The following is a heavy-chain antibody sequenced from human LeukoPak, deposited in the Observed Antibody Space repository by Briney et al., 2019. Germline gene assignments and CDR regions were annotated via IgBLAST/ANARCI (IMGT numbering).Heavy chain of an antibody. CDR3: ARDPPSGSSSWYPI. V-gene: IGHV4-39*07. CDR2: IYYSGNT. J-gene: IGHJ3*02. Sequence: SETLSLTCTVSGGSISSSSYYWGWIRQPPGKGLEWIGNIYYSGNTYYNPSLKSQVAISVDTSKNQFSLKLSSVTAADTAVYYCARDPPSGSSSWYPIWGQGTMVTVSS. CDR1: GGSISSSSYY. D-gene: IGHD6-13*01.